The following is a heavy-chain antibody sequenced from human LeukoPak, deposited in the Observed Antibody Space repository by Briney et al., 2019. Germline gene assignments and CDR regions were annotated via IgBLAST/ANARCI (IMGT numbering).Heavy chain of an antibody. CDR3: ARGVVPDYYYYGMDV. CDR2: ISGSGGST. CDR1: GFTFSSYA. Sequence: GGSLRLSCAASGFTFSSYAMSWVRQAPGKGLEWVSAISGSGGSTYYADSVKGRFTISRDNSKNTLYLQMNSLRAEDTAVYYCARGVVPDYYYYGMDVWGQGTTVTVSS. D-gene: IGHD2-2*01. J-gene: IGHJ6*02. V-gene: IGHV3-23*01.